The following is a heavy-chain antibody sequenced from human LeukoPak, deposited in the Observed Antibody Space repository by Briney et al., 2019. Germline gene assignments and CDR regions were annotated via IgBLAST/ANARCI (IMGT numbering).Heavy chain of an antibody. CDR2: YEPEYGET. V-gene: IGHV1-24*01. Sequence: ASVKVSCKVSGYTLTELAMHWVRQAPGKGLEWMGGYEPEYGETLYAQRFQGRVTMTEDTSTDTAYMELSSPRSEDTALYYCATGMNYYFDSWGQGPWSPSPQ. CDR1: GYTLTELA. D-gene: IGHD1-7*01. J-gene: IGHJ4*02. CDR3: ATGMNYYFDS.